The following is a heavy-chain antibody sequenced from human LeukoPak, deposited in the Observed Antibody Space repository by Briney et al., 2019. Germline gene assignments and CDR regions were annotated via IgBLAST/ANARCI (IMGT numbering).Heavy chain of an antibody. D-gene: IGHD2-2*01. J-gene: IGHJ4*02. Sequence: GGSLRLSCAGAGFTFSNYGMHWVRQAPGKGLEWVAVISYEGRTTYYADSVKGRFTISRDNSRNTLFLQMDSLRPEDTAVYYCAKEGTARTSTWYDNWGQGTLVTVSS. CDR2: ISYEGRTT. CDR1: GFTFSNYG. CDR3: AKEGTARTSTWYDN. V-gene: IGHV3-30*18.